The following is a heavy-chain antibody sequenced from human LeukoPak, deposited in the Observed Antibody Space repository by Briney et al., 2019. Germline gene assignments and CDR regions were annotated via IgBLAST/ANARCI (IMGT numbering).Heavy chain of an antibody. CDR1: GHTFTDYY. D-gene: IGHD3-16*01. CDR3: ATDSFGGDWFDP. V-gene: IGHV1-69-2*01. Sequence: ASVKISCKASGHTFTDYYIHWVQQAPGKGLEWMGRIDPEDGEIIYAEKFQGRVTITADTSTDTAYVSLSSLRSEDTAVYYCATDSFGGDWFDPWGQGTLVTVSS. J-gene: IGHJ5*02. CDR2: IDPEDGEI.